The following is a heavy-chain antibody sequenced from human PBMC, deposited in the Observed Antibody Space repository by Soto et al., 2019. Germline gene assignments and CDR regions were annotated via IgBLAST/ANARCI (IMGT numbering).Heavy chain of an antibody. Sequence: ASVKVSCKVSGYTLTELSMHCMRQAPGKGLEWMGGFDPEDGETIYAQKFQGRVTMTEDTSTDTAYMELSSLRSEDTAVYYCATDRGLRTHDFWGGYYYWGQGTLVTVSS. CDR3: ATDRGLRTHDFWGGYYY. V-gene: IGHV1-24*01. CDR2: FDPEDGET. J-gene: IGHJ4*02. D-gene: IGHD3-3*01. CDR1: GYTLTELS.